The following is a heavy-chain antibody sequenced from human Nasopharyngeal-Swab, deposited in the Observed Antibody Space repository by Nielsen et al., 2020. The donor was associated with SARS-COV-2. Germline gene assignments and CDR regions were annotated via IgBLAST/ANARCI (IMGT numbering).Heavy chain of an antibody. CDR3: ARHPYYDSSGYSPLYFDY. Sequence: VRQMPGKGLEWMGRIDPSDSYTNYSPSFQGHVTISADESISTAYLQWSSLKASDTAMYYCARHPYYDSSGYSPLYFDYWGQGTLVTVSS. D-gene: IGHD3-22*01. J-gene: IGHJ4*02. CDR2: IDPSDSYT. V-gene: IGHV5-10-1*01.